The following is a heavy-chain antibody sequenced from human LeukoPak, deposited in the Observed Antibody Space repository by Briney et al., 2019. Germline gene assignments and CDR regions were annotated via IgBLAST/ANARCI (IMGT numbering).Heavy chain of an antibody. V-gene: IGHV3-21*04. CDR3: AKGPVRVVAATPLWFDP. D-gene: IGHD2-15*01. CDR2: ISSSSSYI. Sequence: GGSLRLSCAASGFTFSSYSMNWVRQAPGKGLEWVSSISSSSSYIYYADSVKGRFTISRDNSKNTLYLQMNSLRAEDTAVYYCAKGPVRVVAATPLWFDPWGQGTLVTVSS. J-gene: IGHJ5*02. CDR1: GFTFSSYS.